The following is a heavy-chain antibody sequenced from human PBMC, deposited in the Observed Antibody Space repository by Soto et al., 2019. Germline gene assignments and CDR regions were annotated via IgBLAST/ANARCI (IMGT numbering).Heavy chain of an antibody. D-gene: IGHD3-22*01. CDR2: IYYSGST. J-gene: IGHJ4*02. CDR3: ARDLRGYDSSGILDY. CDR1: GGSISSYY. V-gene: IGHV4-59*01. Sequence: SETLSLTCTVSGGSISSYYWGWIRQPPGKGLEWIGYIYYSGSTNYNPSLKSRVTISVDTSENQFSLKLSSVTAADTAVYYCARDLRGYDSSGILDYWGQGTQVTVSS.